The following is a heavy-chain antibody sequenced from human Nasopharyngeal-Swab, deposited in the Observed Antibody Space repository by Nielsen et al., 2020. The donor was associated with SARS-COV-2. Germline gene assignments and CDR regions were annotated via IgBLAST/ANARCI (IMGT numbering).Heavy chain of an antibody. CDR2: IDWDDDK. Sequence: SGPTLVKPTQTPTLTCTFSGFSLSTSGMSVSWIRQPPGKALEWLAPIDWDDDKYYSTSLKTSLTISKDTSKNQVVLTMTNMDPVDTATYYCARVPATGYYFDYWGQGTLVTVSS. D-gene: IGHD1-1*01. J-gene: IGHJ4*02. CDR1: GFSLSTSGMS. CDR3: ARVPATGYYFDY. V-gene: IGHV2-70*01.